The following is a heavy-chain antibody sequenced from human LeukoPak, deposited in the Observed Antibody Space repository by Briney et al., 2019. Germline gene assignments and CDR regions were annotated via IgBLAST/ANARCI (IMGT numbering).Heavy chain of an antibody. CDR3: ARGSPHIALIVGATLNFDY. CDR1: GYTFTSYA. Sequence: ASVKVSCKAFGYTFTSYAMHWVRQAPGQRLEWMGWINAGNGNTKYSQKFQGRVTITRDTSASTAYMELSSLRSEDTAVYYCARGSPHIALIVGATLNFDYWGQGTLVTVSS. V-gene: IGHV1-3*01. J-gene: IGHJ4*02. D-gene: IGHD1-26*01. CDR2: INAGNGNT.